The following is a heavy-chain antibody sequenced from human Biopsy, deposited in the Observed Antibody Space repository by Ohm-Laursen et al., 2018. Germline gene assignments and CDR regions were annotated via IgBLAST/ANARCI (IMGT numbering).Heavy chain of an antibody. CDR2: LMWNSNRK. CDR3: AKDIHPTGGTQNYFFHGMDI. Sequence: SLRLSCAASGFTFSDYAMHWVRQAPGKGLEWVSGLMWNSNRKQYAASVKGRFTISRDNTRNSLYLQLNTLRPEDTALYYCAKDIHPTGGTQNYFFHGMDIWGRGTTVIVSS. V-gene: IGHV3-9*01. CDR1: GFTFSDYA. D-gene: IGHD1-14*01. J-gene: IGHJ6*01.